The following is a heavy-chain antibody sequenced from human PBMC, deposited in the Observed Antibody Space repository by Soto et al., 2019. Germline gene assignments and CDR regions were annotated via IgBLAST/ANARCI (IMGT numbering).Heavy chain of an antibody. CDR3: ARGVVVVPAAIQWFDP. D-gene: IGHD2-2*01. J-gene: IGHJ5*02. CDR1: GGTFSSYA. V-gene: IGHV1-69*13. Sequence: QVQLVQSGAEVKKPGASVKVSCKASGGTFSSYAISWVRQAPGQGLEWMGGIIPIFGTANYAQKFQGRVTITADESTSTAYMELSSLRSEDTAVYYCARGVVVVPAAIQWFDPWGQGTLVTVSS. CDR2: IIPIFGTA.